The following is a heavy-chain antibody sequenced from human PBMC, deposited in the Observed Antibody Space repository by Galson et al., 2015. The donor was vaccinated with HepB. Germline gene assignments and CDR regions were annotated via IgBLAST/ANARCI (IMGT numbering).Heavy chain of an antibody. CDR2: ITYDGSEK. Sequence: SLRLSCAASGFIFSHYAMHWVRQAPGKGLEWVELITYDGSEKNYADSVKGRFAISRDDSKNTLYVQMNSLRTEDTAVYYCARGVRSFDLWGRGSLVTVSS. J-gene: IGHJ2*01. CDR1: GFIFSHYA. V-gene: IGHV3-30*09. CDR3: ARGVRSFDL.